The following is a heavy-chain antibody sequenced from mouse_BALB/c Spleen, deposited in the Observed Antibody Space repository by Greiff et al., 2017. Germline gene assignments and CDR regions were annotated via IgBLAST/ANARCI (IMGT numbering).Heavy chain of an antibody. V-gene: IGHV14-3*02. CDR1: GYTFTDYV. D-gene: IGHD2-14*01. CDR2: IDPANGNT. J-gene: IGHJ4*01. CDR3: ARDYRYDDYYAMDY. Sequence: VQLKQSGPELVKPGASVKMSCKASGYTFTDYVISWVKQRTGQGLEWIGRIDPANGNTKYDPKFQGKATITADTSSNTAYLQLSSLTSEDTAVYYCARDYRYDDYYAMDYWGQGTSVTVSS.